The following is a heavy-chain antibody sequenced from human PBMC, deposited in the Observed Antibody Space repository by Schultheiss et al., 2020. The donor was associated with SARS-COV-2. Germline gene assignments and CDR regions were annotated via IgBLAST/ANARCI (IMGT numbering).Heavy chain of an antibody. D-gene: IGHD2-15*01. V-gene: IGHV3-33*01. J-gene: IGHJ6*02. CDR3: ARDLGIEYYYYYGMDV. Sequence: GESLKISCAASGFTFSSYGMHWVRQAPGKGLEWVAVIWYDGSNKYYADSVKGRFTISRDNSKNTLYLQMNSLRAEDMAVYYCARDLGIEYYYYYGMDVWGQGTTVTVSS. CDR2: IWYDGSNK. CDR1: GFTFSSYG.